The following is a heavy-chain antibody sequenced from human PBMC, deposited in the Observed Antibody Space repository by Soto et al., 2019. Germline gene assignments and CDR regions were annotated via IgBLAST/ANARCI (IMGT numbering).Heavy chain of an antibody. V-gene: IGHV3-30*18. Sequence: PGGSLRLSCAASGFTFSSYGMHWVRQAPGKGLEWVAVISYDGSNKYYADSVKGRFTISRDNSKNTLYLQMNSLRAEDTAVYYCAKEVQVRDFWRGYYYYYGMDVWGQGTTVTVSS. D-gene: IGHD3-3*01. CDR2: ISYDGSNK. CDR1: GFTFSSYG. J-gene: IGHJ6*02. CDR3: AKEVQVRDFWRGYYYYYGMDV.